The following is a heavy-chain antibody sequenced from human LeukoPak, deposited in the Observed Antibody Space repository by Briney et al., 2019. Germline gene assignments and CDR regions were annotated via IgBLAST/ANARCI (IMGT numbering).Heavy chain of an antibody. CDR3: ARPFVYCSGGSCPFDY. Sequence: ASVKVSCKASGYTFTGYYMHWVRQAPGQGLEWMGWINPNSGGTNYAQKFQGRVTMTRDTSISTAYMELSRLRSDDTAVYYCARPFVYCSGGSCPFDYWGQGTLVTVSS. CDR1: GYTFTGYY. D-gene: IGHD2-15*01. J-gene: IGHJ4*02. V-gene: IGHV1-2*02. CDR2: INPNSGGT.